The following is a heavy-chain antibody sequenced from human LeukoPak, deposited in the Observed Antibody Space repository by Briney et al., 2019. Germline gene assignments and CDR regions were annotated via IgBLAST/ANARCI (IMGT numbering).Heavy chain of an antibody. CDR3: TTSEYSSSSLDY. D-gene: IGHD6-6*01. Sequence: GGSRRLSCAASGFTFSNAWMSWVRQAPGKGLEWVGRIKSKTDGGTTDYAAPVKGRFTISRDDSKNTLYLQMNSLKTEDTAVYYCTTSEYSSSSLDYWGQGTLVTVSS. CDR1: GFTFSNAW. J-gene: IGHJ4*02. CDR2: IKSKTDGGTT. V-gene: IGHV3-15*01.